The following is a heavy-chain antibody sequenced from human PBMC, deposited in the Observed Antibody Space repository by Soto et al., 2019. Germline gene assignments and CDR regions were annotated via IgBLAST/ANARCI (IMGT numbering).Heavy chain of an antibody. J-gene: IGHJ6*02. CDR2: IKSKVDGGKI. V-gene: IGHV3-15*05. Sequence: EVQLVESGGGLVKPGGSLRLSCAASGFTFSNAWMSWVRQAPGKGLEWVGRIKSKVDGGKIDYAAPAKSRFTISRDDPVTTRYLQMSTLKTLDTGVYYWTTDSQGRSDSYYYSSLAVRGQVTTVTVSS. CDR3: TTDSQGRSDSYYYSSLAV. CDR1: GFTFSNAW.